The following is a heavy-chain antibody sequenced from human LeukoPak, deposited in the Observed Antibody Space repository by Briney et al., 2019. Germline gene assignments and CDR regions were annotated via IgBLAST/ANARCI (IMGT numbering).Heavy chain of an antibody. CDR2: INGDGITT. D-gene: IGHD6-19*01. J-gene: IGHJ3*02. V-gene: IGHV3-74*01. CDR3: ASGQWLVLGDTFDI. CDR1: GFPFSRYW. Sequence: GGSLRLSCAASGFPFSRYWMHWVRQAPGKGLVWVSRINGDGITTTYADSVKGRFTISRDNAKNTVYLQMNSLRAEDTAVYFCASGQWLVLGDTFDIWGQGTMVTVSS.